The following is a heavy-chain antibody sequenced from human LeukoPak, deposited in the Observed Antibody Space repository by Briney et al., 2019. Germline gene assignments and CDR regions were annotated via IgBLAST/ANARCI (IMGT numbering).Heavy chain of an antibody. V-gene: IGHV1-2*02. Sequence: ASVKVSCKASGYTFTGYYMHWVRQAPGQGLEWMGWIDPNSGGTNYAQKFQGRVTMTRDTSISTAYMELSRLRSDDTAVYYCARGTSIINWFDPWGQGTLVTVSS. D-gene: IGHD2/OR15-2a*01. CDR1: GYTFTGYY. J-gene: IGHJ5*02. CDR3: ARGTSIINWFDP. CDR2: IDPNSGGT.